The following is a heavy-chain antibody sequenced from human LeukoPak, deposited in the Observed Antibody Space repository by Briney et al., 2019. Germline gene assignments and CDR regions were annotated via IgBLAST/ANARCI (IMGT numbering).Heavy chain of an antibody. D-gene: IGHD3-10*01. Sequence: SETLSLTCTVSGXSISSYYWSWIRQPPGQGLEWIGYIYYSGSTNYNPSLKSRVTISVDTSKNQFSLKLSSVTAADTAVYYCARMWRSGSYWGQGTLVTVSS. V-gene: IGHV4-59*01. CDR1: GXSISSYY. CDR3: ARMWRSGSY. CDR2: IYYSGST. J-gene: IGHJ4*02.